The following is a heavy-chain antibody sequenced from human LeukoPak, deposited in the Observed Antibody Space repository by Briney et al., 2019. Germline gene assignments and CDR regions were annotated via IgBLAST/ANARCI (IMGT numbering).Heavy chain of an antibody. CDR1: GFTFSDYS. Sequence: GGSLRLSCAASGFTFSDYSMNWVRQAPGKGLEWISYIGISSGNTKYADSVKGRFSISADNDKNSVYLQIDSPGLEDTAGYYWAREHNYPFDNWGQGTLVTVSS. J-gene: IGHJ4*02. D-gene: IGHD1-1*01. CDR3: AREHNYPFDN. CDR2: IGISSGNT. V-gene: IGHV3-48*04.